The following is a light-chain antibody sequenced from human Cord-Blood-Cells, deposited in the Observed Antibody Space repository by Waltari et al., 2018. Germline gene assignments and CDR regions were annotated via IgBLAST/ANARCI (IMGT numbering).Light chain of an antibody. Sequence: EIVLTQSPGTLSLSPGERATLFCRASPSVSSSYLAWYQQKPGQAPRLLIYGSSSRATGIPDSFSGSGSGTDFTLTISRLEPEDVAVYYCQQYGSSPHTFGQGTKLEIK. CDR1: PSVSSSY. J-gene: IGKJ2*01. V-gene: IGKV3-20*01. CDR3: QQYGSSPHT. CDR2: GSS.